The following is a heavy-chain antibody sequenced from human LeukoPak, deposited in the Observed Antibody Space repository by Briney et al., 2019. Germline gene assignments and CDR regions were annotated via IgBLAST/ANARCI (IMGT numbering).Heavy chain of an antibody. CDR2: IIPTFGTA. Sequence: ASVKVSCKASGGTFSSYAISWVRQAPGQGLEWMGRIIPTFGTANYAQKFQGRVTITTDESTSTAYMELSSLRSEDTAVYYCARGEVDGYNSLDYWGQGTLVTVSS. J-gene: IGHJ4*02. CDR3: ARGEVDGYNSLDY. V-gene: IGHV1-69*05. CDR1: GGTFSSYA. D-gene: IGHD5-24*01.